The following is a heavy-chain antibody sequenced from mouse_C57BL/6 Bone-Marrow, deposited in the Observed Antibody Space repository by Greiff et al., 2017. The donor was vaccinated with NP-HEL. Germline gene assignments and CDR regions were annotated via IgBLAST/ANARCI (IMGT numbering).Heavy chain of an antibody. CDR3: AITTVVATYYAMDY. V-gene: IGHV2-3*01. J-gene: IGHJ4*01. CDR1: GFSLTSYG. CDR2: IWGDGST. Sequence: VKLVESGPGLVAPSQSLSIPCTVSGFSLTSYGVSWVRQPPGKGLEWLGVIWGDGSTNYHSALISRLSISKDNSKSQVFLKLNSLQTDDTATYYCAITTVVATYYAMDYWGQGTSVTVSS. D-gene: IGHD1-1*01.